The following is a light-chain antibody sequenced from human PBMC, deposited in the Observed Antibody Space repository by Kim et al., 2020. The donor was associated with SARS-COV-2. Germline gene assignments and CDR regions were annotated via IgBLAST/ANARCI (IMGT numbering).Light chain of an antibody. J-gene: IGLJ2*01. CDR3: QSYDSSLSGVV. V-gene: IGLV1-40*01. CDR1: SSSSGAGYD. Sequence: QRVTISCPGSSSSSGAGYDVHWYQQLPGTAPKLLIYGNSNRPSGVPDLFSGSKSGTSASLAITGLQAEDEADYYCQSYDSSLSGVVFGGGTQLTVL. CDR2: GNS.